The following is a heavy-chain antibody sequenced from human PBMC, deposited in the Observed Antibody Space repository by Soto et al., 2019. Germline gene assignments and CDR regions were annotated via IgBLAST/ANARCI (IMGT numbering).Heavy chain of an antibody. CDR3: ARDRGRSCIGGTCPFDY. V-gene: IGHV1-18*01. CDR1: GYSFTIYG. D-gene: IGHD2-15*01. CDR2: ISTYDGNT. Sequence: QVQLVQSGAEVKNPGASVRVSCRASGYSFTIYGINWVRQAPGQGLEWMGWISTYDGNTNYAQNFQGRVSMARDTSTSTAYMELRSLRSDDTAVYYCARDRGRSCIGGTCPFDYWGQGTLVTVSS. J-gene: IGHJ4*02.